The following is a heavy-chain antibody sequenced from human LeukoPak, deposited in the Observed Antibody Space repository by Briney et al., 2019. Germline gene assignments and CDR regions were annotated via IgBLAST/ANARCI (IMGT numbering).Heavy chain of an antibody. CDR1: GFTFSSYW. Sequence: GGSLRLSCAAPGFTFSSYWMYWVRQAPGKGLLWVSRINSDETTTTYAEYVKGRFTISRDDSKSIAYLQMNSLKTEDTAIYYCTRGQKDFDYWGQGTLVTVSS. CDR2: INSDETTT. V-gene: IGHV3-74*01. J-gene: IGHJ4*02. CDR3: TRGQKDFDY.